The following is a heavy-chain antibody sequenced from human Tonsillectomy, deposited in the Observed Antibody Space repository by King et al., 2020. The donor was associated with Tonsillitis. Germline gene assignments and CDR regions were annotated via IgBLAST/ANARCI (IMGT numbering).Heavy chain of an antibody. J-gene: IGHJ4*02. CDR2: IYYSEST. D-gene: IGHD2-8*01. CDR3: ARVAGTYGGFGQLYFDY. Sequence: MQLQESGPGLVKPSETLSLTCTVSGGSISTYYWSLIRQTPGKGLEWIGYIYYSESTNYNPSLKSRVTISLDTSKNQFSLKLSSVTAADTAVYYCARVAGTYGGFGQLYFDYWGQGTLVTVSS. CDR1: GGSISTYY. V-gene: IGHV4-59*01.